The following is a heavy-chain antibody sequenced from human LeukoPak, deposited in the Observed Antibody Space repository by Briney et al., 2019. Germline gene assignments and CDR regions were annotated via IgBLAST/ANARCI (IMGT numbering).Heavy chain of an antibody. CDR2: INDDETST. Sequence: QSGGSLRLSCAASGFTFSSYSMNWVRQAPGKGLEWVSRINDDETSTTYAESVKGRFTISRDNAKNSLYLQMNNLRAEDTAVYYCARMEYYGSGGLFDYWGQGTLVTVSS. V-gene: IGHV3-74*01. CDR1: GFTFSSYS. CDR3: ARMEYYGSGGLFDY. D-gene: IGHD3-10*01. J-gene: IGHJ4*02.